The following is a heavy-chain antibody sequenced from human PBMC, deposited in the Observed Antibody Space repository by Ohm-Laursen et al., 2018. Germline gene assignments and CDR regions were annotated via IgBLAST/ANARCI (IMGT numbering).Heavy chain of an antibody. CDR3: ARSGDYAFFSLVY. V-gene: IGHV4-4*07. CDR1: GGSISSYY. D-gene: IGHD4-17*01. CDR2: IYTSGNT. Sequence: SDTLSLTCTVSGGSISSYYWNWIRQPAGKGLEWIGRIYTSGNTNYNPSLNSRVTMSVDTSKNQFSLKLSSVTAADTAVYYCARSGDYAFFSLVYWGQGTLVTVSS. J-gene: IGHJ4*02.